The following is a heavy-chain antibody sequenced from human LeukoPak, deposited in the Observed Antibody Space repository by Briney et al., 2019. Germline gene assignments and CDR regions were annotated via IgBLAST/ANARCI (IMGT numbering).Heavy chain of an antibody. CDR3: AVVDPSGAYGMDV. V-gene: IGHV1-69*13. J-gene: IGHJ6*02. Sequence: SVKVSCRASGGTFSSYAISWVRQAPGQGLEWMGGIIPIFGTANYAQKFQGRVTITADESTSTAYMELSSLRSEDTAVYYCAVVDPSGAYGMDVWGQGTTVTVSS. CDR1: GGTFSSYA. D-gene: IGHD2-15*01. CDR2: IIPIFGTA.